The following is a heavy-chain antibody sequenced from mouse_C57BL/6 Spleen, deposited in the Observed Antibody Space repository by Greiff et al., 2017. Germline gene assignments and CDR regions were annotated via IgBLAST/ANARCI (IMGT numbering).Heavy chain of an antibody. V-gene: IGHV1-55*01. J-gene: IGHJ1*03. CDR2: IYPGSGST. Sequence: QVQLQQSGAELVKPGASVKMSCKASGYTFTSYWITWVKQRPGQGLEWIGDIYPGSGSTNYNEKFKSKATLTVDTSSSTAYMQLSSLTSEDSAVYYCARRYAGPWYFDVWGTGTTVTVSS. CDR1: GYTFTSYW. D-gene: IGHD6-5*01. CDR3: ARRYAGPWYFDV.